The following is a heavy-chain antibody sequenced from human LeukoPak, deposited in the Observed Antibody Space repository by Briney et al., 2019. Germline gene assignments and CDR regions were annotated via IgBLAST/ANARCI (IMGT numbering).Heavy chain of an antibody. CDR3: ARGLSYCSGGSCYSGDSPVDY. CDR1: GGSISSGGYY. J-gene: IGHJ4*02. V-gene: IGHV4-31*03. D-gene: IGHD2-15*01. Sequence: PSGTLSLTCTVSGGSISSGGYYWSWIRQHPGKGLEWIGYIYYSGSTNYNPSLKSRVTISVDTSKNQFSLKLSSVTAADTAVYYCARGLSYCSGGSCYSGDSPVDYWGQGTLVTVSS. CDR2: IYYSGST.